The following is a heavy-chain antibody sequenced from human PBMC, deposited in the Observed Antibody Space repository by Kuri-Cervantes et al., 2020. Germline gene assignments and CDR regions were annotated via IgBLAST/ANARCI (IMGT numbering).Heavy chain of an antibody. J-gene: IGHJ4*02. CDR1: GFTFSSYA. V-gene: IGHV3-23*01. CDR3: ASKGITVTTYYFDY. D-gene: IGHD4-17*01. CDR2: ISGNGRST. Sequence: GESLKISCAASGFTFSSYAMSWVRQAPGKGLEWVSAISGNGRSTYYADSVKGRFTISRDNSKNTLYLQMNSLRAEDTAVYYCASKGITVTTYYFDYWGQGTLVTVSS.